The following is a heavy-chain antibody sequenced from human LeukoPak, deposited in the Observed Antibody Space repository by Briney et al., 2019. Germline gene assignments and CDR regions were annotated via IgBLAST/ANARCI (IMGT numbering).Heavy chain of an antibody. CDR3: AKGRLDPNLVLDH. CDR1: GFTFSSYS. Sequence: GGSLRLSCAASGFTFSSYSMNWVRQAPGKGLEWVSSISSSSSYIYYADSVKGRFTISRDNAKSSLYLQMNSLRAEDTAVYYCAKGRLDPNLVLDHWGQGTLVTVSS. V-gene: IGHV3-21*01. D-gene: IGHD2-8*02. CDR2: ISSSSSYI. J-gene: IGHJ4*02.